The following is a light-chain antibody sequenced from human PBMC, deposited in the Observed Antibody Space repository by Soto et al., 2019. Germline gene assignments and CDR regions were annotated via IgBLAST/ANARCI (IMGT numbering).Light chain of an antibody. CDR1: SSDVGSYNL. CDR2: EVS. J-gene: IGLJ1*01. Sequence: QSALTQPASVSGSPGQSITISCTGTSSDVGSYNLVSWYQQHPGKAPKLMIYEVSKRPSGVSNRFSGSKSGNTASLTISGLQAEDEADYYCCSYAGSTYYGFGTGTKLTVL. CDR3: CSYAGSTYYG. V-gene: IGLV2-23*02.